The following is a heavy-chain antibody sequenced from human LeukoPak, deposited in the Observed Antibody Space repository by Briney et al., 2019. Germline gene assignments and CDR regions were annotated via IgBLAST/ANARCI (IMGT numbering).Heavy chain of an antibody. CDR2: IYNSGST. V-gene: IGHV4-4*02. CDR1: GGSISSSNW. CDR3: ARDGGGSSGYYYDYFDY. J-gene: IGHJ4*02. Sequence: PSGTLSLTCAASGGSISSSNWWSWVRQPPGKGLEWIGEIYNSGSTNYNPSLKSRVTISVDKSKNQFSLKLSSVTAADTAVYYCARDGGGSSGYYYDYFDYWGQGTLVTVSS. D-gene: IGHD3-22*01.